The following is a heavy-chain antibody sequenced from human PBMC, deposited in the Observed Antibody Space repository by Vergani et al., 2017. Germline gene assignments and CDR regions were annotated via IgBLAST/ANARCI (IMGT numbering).Heavy chain of an antibody. CDR2: IIPIFGTV. V-gene: IGHV1-69*13. J-gene: IGHJ6*02. Sequence: QVQLVQSGAEVKKPGSSVKVSCTASGGTFSSYAISWVRQAPGQGLEWMGRIIPIFGTVNYAQKFQGRVTITADESTSTAYMKLSSLRSEDTAVYYCASDRGYCRCGSGYSGYDDYYGMDFWGQGTMVTVSS. CDR3: ASDRGYCRCGSGYSGYDDYYGMDF. D-gene: IGHD2-15*01. CDR1: GGTFSSYA.